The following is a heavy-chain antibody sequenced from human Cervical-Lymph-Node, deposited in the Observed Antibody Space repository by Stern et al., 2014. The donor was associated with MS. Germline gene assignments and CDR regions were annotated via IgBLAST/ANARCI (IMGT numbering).Heavy chain of an antibody. D-gene: IGHD1-1*01. CDR2: ITPIFGSA. CDR3: AREVGSLAMDV. CDR1: GDTFPDYA. Sequence: VQLVQSGAEVKKPGSSVKVSCKASGDTFPDYAISWVRQAPGNGPERMEGITPIFGSADYAQKFQGRLTITADRSTSTAYMDLSSLTSEDTAVYYCAREVGSLAMDVWGQGTTVIVSS. V-gene: IGHV1-69*06. J-gene: IGHJ6*01.